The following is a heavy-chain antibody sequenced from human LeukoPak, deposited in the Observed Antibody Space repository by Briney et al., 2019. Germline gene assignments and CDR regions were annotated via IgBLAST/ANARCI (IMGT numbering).Heavy chain of an antibody. D-gene: IGHD3-10*01. Sequence: GESLKISRKGSGYSFTSHWISWVRQMPGKGLEWMGRIDPSDSYTNYSPSFQGHVTISADKSISTAYLQWSSLKASDTAMYYCARGYGSGRYHFDYWGQGTLVTVSS. J-gene: IGHJ4*02. CDR1: GYSFTSHW. CDR3: ARGYGSGRYHFDY. V-gene: IGHV5-10-1*01. CDR2: IDPSDSYT.